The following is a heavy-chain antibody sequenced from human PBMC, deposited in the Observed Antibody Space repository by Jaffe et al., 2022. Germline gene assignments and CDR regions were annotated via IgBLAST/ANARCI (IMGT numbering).Heavy chain of an antibody. V-gene: IGHV5-51*03. CDR3: ARPLLRLHLGELSTSSGAIED. Sequence: EVQLVQSGAEVKKPGESLKISCKGSGYSFTSYWIGWVRQMPGKGLEWMGIIYPGDSDTRYSPSFQGQVTISADKSISTAYLQWSSLKASDTAMYYCARPLLRLHLGELSTSSGAIEDWGQGTLVTVSS. CDR1: GYSFTSYW. J-gene: IGHJ4*02. D-gene: IGHD3-16*02. CDR2: IYPGDSDT.